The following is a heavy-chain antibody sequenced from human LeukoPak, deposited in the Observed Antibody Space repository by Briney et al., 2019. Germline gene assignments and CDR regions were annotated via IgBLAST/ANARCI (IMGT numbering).Heavy chain of an antibody. J-gene: IGHJ4*02. CDR3: ARGNQADDY. Sequence: PGGSLRLSCAASGFTFSSYWMHWVRQVPGKGLVWVARINPGGSSITYADSVKGRFTISRDNAKNTLYLQMDSLRAEDTGVYYCARGNQADDYWGQGTPVTVSS. CDR1: GFTFSSYW. CDR2: INPGGSSI. D-gene: IGHD1-14*01. V-gene: IGHV3-74*01.